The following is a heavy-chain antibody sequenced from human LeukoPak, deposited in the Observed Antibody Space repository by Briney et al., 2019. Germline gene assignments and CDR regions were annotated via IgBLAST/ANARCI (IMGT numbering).Heavy chain of an antibody. CDR1: GFTFSSYG. J-gene: IGHJ6*02. V-gene: IGHV3-30*03. CDR3: ASGFYDFWSGYPTGGPYYGMDV. D-gene: IGHD3-3*01. Sequence: PGRSLRLSCAASGFTFSSYGMHWVRQAPGKGLEWVAVISYDGSNKYYADSVRGRFTISRDNSKNTLYLQMNSLRAEDTAVYYCASGFYDFWSGYPTGGPYYGMDVWGQGTTVTVSS. CDR2: ISYDGSNK.